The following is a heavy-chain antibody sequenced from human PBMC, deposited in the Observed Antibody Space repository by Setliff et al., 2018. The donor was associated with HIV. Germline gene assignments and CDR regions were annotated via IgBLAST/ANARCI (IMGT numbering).Heavy chain of an antibody. CDR1: GYTFTNFY. CDR2: INIYTGDR. Sequence: ASVKVSCKASGYTFTNFYMHRVRQAPGQGLEWVGWINIYTGDRTYADNFQYRVTMTADTSTSTVYMELRHLRSDDTAVYYCARDSSASRTPPLHWGQGTLVTVSS. CDR3: ARDSSASRTPPLH. D-gene: IGHD2-15*01. V-gene: IGHV1-18*04. J-gene: IGHJ4*02.